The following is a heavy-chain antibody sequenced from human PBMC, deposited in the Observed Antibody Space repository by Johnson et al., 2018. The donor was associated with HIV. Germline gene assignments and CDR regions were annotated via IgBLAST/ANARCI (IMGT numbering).Heavy chain of an antibody. CDR2: ITWNGGST. D-gene: IGHD3-3*01. Sequence: VQVLESGGGVVRPGGSLRLSCAASGFTFDDYGMSWVRQAPGKGLEWVSGITWNGGSTDYVDSVKGRFPISRDNAKNSRYLQMNSLRAEDTALYYCARGYYDVWSGYWGGAFDIWGQGTMVTVSS. CDR1: GFTFDDYG. CDR3: ARGYYDVWSGYWGGAFDI. J-gene: IGHJ3*02. V-gene: IGHV3-20*04.